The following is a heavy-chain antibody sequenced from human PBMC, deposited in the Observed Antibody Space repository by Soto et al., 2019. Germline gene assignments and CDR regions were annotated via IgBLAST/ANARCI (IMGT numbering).Heavy chain of an antibody. CDR1: GFTFSSYG. V-gene: IGHV3-33*01. CDR2: IWYDGSNK. J-gene: IGHJ6*02. D-gene: IGHD3-10*01. Sequence: ESGGGVVQPGRSLRLSCAASGFTFSSYGMHWVRQAPGKRLEWVAVIWYDGSNKYYADSVKGRFTISRDNSKNTLYLQMNSLRAEDTAVYYCARDLVREYGMDVWGQGTTVTVSS. CDR3: ARDLVREYGMDV.